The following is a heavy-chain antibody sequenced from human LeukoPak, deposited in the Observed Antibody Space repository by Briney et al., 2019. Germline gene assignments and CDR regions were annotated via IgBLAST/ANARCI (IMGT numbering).Heavy chain of an antibody. CDR3: ARTNGPSGSFYFDY. D-gene: IGHD1-26*01. CDR1: GGSISSGGYY. J-gene: IGHJ4*02. CDR2: LSPSEST. V-gene: IGHV4-30-2*01. Sequence: PSETLSLTCTVSGGSISSGGYYWSWIRQPPGKGLEWIGYLSPSESTYYNPSLKSRVTISVDRSKNQFSLNLSSVTAADTAVYYCARTNGPSGSFYFDYWGQGTLVTVSS.